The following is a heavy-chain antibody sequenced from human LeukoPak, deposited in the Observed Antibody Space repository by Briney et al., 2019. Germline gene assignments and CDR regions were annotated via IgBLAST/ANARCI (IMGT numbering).Heavy chain of an antibody. CDR3: VRNGYPGY. CDR2: INHSGST. CDR1: GGSFSGYY. J-gene: IGHJ4*02. V-gene: IGHV4-34*01. D-gene: IGHD5-18*01. Sequence: SETLSLTCAVYGGSFSGYYWSWIRQPPGKGLEWIGEINHSGSTNYNPSLKSRVTISVDTSKNQFSLKLSSVTAADTAVYYCVRNGYPGYWGQGTLVTVSS.